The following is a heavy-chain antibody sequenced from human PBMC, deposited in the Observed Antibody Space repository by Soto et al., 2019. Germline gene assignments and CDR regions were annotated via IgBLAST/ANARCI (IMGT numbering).Heavy chain of an antibody. D-gene: IGHD3-22*01. CDR1: GGSVSSGSYY. CDR3: ARDLDYDSSGYYDY. J-gene: IGHJ4*02. V-gene: IGHV4-61*01. Sequence: SETLSLTCTVSGGSVSSGSYYWSWIRQPPGKGLEWIGYIYYSGSTNYNPSLKSRVTISVDTSKNQFSLKLSSVTAADTAVYYCARDLDYDSSGYYDYWGQGTLVTVSS. CDR2: IYYSGST.